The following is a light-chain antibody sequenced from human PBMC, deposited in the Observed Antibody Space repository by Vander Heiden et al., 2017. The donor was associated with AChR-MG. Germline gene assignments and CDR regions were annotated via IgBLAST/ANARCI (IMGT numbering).Light chain of an antibody. V-gene: IGKV3-11*01. CDR3: QQRSNWPIT. Sequence: EIVLTQSPATLPLSPGDRATLSCRASQSVSSYLAWYQQKPGQAPRLLIYDASNRATGIPARISGSGSGTDFTLTISSLEPEDFAVYYCQQRSNWPITFGQGTRLEIK. CDR1: QSVSSY. J-gene: IGKJ5*01. CDR2: DAS.